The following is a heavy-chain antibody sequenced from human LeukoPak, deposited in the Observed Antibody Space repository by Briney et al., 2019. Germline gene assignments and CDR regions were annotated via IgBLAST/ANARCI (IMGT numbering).Heavy chain of an antibody. Sequence: SVKVSCKASGGTFSSYAISWVRQAPGQGLEWMGGIIPIFGTANYAQKFQGRVTITADESTSTAYMELSSLRSEDTAVYYCARDAIFGVVTPRHYYYGMDVWGQGTTVTVSS. V-gene: IGHV1-69*13. D-gene: IGHD3-3*01. J-gene: IGHJ6*02. CDR3: ARDAIFGVVTPRHYYYGMDV. CDR1: GGTFSSYA. CDR2: IIPIFGTA.